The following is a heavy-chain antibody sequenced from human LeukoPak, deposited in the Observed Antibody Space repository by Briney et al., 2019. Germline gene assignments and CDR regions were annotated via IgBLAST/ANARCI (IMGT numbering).Heavy chain of an antibody. J-gene: IGHJ1*01. CDR3: ARDFTRNSYAVAEFFHP. CDR1: GGSISGYY. Sequence: SETLSLTCTVSGGSISGYYWNWIRQSAGKGLEWIGRIYANGGTNYNPSLRSRVSMSVDTSKNQFSLKLTSVTPADTAIYYCARDFTRNSYAVAEFFHPWGQGTLVSVSS. CDR2: IYANGGT. D-gene: IGHD5-18*01. V-gene: IGHV4-4*07.